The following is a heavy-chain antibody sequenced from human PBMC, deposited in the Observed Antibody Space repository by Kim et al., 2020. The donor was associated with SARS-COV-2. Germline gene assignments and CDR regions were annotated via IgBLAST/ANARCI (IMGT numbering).Heavy chain of an antibody. J-gene: IGHJ6*02. D-gene: IGHD2-2*02. CDR3: ARGRAGVVPAPVLGLGPYYEYFIMDV. CDR1: GESFSGYR. CDR2: INHSGSV. Sequence: SETLSLTCAVYGESFSGYRWTWIRQPPGKGLEWIGQINHSGSVNYNPSLKSRVTISTDTSKNQFSLKLTSVTAADTGSHYCARGRAGVVPAPVLGLGPYYEYFIMDVWGRGTTVTV. V-gene: IGHV4-34*01.